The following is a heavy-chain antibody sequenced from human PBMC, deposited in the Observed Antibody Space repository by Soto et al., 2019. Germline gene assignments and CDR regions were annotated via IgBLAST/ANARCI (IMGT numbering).Heavy chain of an antibody. D-gene: IGHD4-4*01. J-gene: IGHJ6*02. CDR3: ARSRDYNQTYYGIDV. CDR2: MGTAGDT. Sequence: RRSCAASGFTFSSYDMHWVRQATGKGLEGVSAMGTAGDTYYPGSVKGRFTISRENAKNSLYLQMNSLRAGDTAVYYCARSRDYNQTYYGIDVWGQGTTVTVSS. CDR1: GFTFSSYD. V-gene: IGHV3-13*01.